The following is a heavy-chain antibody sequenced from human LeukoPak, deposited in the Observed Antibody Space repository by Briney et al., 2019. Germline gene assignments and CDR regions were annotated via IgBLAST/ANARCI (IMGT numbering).Heavy chain of an antibody. J-gene: IGHJ6*02. V-gene: IGHV1-8*01. CDR3: ARGPVKTHGMDV. CDR1: GYTFTSYD. CDR2: KNPNSGRT. Sequence: ASVKVSCKASGYTFTSYDINWVRQATGQGLEWMGWKNPNSGRTGFAQRFQGRLTMTTDTSTSTAYMELSSLTSEDTAVYYCARGPVKTHGMDVWGQGTTVTVSS.